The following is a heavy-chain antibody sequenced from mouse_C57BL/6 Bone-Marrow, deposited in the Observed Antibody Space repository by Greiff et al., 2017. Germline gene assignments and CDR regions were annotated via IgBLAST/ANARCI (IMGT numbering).Heavy chain of an antibody. Sequence: VQLQQSGAELARPGASVKLSCKASGYTFTSYGISWVKQRTGQGLEWIGEIYPRSGNTYYNEKFKGKATLAAAKSSSTAYMELRRLTSEDSAVYFCERFHYYGSTHWYFDVWGTGTTVTVSS. CDR1: GYTFTSYG. D-gene: IGHD1-1*01. CDR2: IYPRSGNT. V-gene: IGHV1-81*01. CDR3: ERFHYYGSTHWYFDV. J-gene: IGHJ1*03.